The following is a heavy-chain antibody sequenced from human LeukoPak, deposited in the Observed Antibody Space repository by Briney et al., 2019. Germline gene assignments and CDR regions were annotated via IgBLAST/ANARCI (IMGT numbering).Heavy chain of an antibody. Sequence: GGSLRLSCAASGFTFSSYSMNWVSQAPGKGLEWVSSISSSSSYIYYADSVKGRFTISRDNAKNSLYLQMNSLRAEDTAVYYCARDDSSGYYYGYFDYWGQGTLVTVSS. D-gene: IGHD3-22*01. CDR3: ARDDSSGYYYGYFDY. CDR1: GFTFSSYS. CDR2: ISSSSSYI. V-gene: IGHV3-21*01. J-gene: IGHJ4*02.